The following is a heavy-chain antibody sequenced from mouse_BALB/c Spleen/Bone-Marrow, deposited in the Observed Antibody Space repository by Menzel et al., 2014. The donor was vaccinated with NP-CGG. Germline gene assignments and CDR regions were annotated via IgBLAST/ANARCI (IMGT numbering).Heavy chain of an antibody. V-gene: IGHV2-9*02. CDR1: GFSLTNYC. CDR3: ARDGATATLAY. J-gene: IGHJ3*01. D-gene: IGHD1-2*01. CDR2: IWAGGST. Sequence: VQLQESGPGLVAPSQSLSITCTVSGFSLTNYCVHWVRQPPGKGLEWLGAIWAGGSTNYKSALMSRLSISKDNSKSQVFLKTNSLQTDDTAMYYCARDGATATLAYWGQGTLVTVSA.